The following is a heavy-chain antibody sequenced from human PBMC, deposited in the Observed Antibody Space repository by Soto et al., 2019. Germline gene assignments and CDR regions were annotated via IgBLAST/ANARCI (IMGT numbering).Heavy chain of an antibody. CDR1: GDVVSSYY. V-gene: IGHV4-59*02. CDR3: RRGGAPYKWFGP. J-gene: IGHJ5*02. Sequence: KTSETLSLTCTVSGDVVSSYYGGLIRLPPGKRLGCVGYIYSSGFTSYNPSLKSRVTISVDTSKNQFSLLLSAVTSADTVVYCWRRGGAPYKWFGPWAQGTLVTF. D-gene: IGHD3-16*01. CDR2: IYSSGFT.